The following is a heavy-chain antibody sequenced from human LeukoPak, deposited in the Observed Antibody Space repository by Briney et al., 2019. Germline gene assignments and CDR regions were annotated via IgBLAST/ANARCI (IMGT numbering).Heavy chain of an antibody. J-gene: IGHJ3*02. Sequence: GGSLRLSCAASGFTFSSYEMNWVRQAPGKGLEWVPYISSSGSTIYYADSVKGRFTISRDNAKNSPYLQMNSLRAEDTAVYYCAREALGSNSLDAFDIWGQGTMVTVSS. CDR3: AREALGSNSLDAFDI. CDR1: GFTFSSYE. CDR2: ISSSGSTI. D-gene: IGHD1-26*01. V-gene: IGHV3-48*03.